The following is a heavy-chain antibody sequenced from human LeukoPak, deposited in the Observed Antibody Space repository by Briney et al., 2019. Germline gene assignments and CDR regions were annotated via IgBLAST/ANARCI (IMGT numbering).Heavy chain of an antibody. CDR3: AKDRDSSGRYRFDY. Sequence: GGSLRLSCAASGFTFNGYALSWVRQAPGKGLEWLSVISGNSGTTYYAGSVKGRFTTSRDNSKKTLYLQMSSLGAEDTAVYYCAKDRDSSGRYRFDYWGQGTLVTVSS. J-gene: IGHJ4*02. CDR2: ISGNSGTT. D-gene: IGHD3-22*01. CDR1: GFTFNGYA. V-gene: IGHV3-23*01.